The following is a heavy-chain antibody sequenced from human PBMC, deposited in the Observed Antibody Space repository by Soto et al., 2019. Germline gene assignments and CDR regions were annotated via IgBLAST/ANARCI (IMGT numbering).Heavy chain of an antibody. V-gene: IGHV3-23*01. D-gene: IGHD2-21*02. Sequence: PGGSLRLSCAASGFTFSSYAMSWVRQAPGKGLEWVSAISGSGGSTYYADSVKGRFTISRDNSKNTLYLQMNSLRAEDTAVYYCAKDQERLAYCGGDCYSNFDYWGQGTLVTVSS. J-gene: IGHJ4*02. CDR3: AKDQERLAYCGGDCYSNFDY. CDR2: ISGSGGST. CDR1: GFTFSSYA.